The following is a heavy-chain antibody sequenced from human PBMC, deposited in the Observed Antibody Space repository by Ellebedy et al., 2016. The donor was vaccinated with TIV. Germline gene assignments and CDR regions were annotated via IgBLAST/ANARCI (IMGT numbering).Heavy chain of an antibody. CDR1: GFTFDDYA. D-gene: IGHD3-9*01. V-gene: IGHV3-9*01. CDR3: AKGPRYFDWLGPGAYFDY. J-gene: IGHJ4*02. CDR2: ISWNSGSI. Sequence: SLKISCAASGFTFDDYAMHWVRQAPGKGLEWVSGISWNSGSIGYADSVKGRFTISRDNAKNSLYLQMNSLRAEDTALYYCAKGPRYFDWLGPGAYFDYWGQGTLVTVSS.